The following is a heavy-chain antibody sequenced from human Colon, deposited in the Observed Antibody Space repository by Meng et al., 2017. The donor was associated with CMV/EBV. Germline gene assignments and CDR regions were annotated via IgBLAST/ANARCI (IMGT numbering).Heavy chain of an antibody. V-gene: IGHV1-18*01. J-gene: IGHJ6*02. CDR2: ISPYYGNT. CDR3: ARVAVVPLDYYTMDV. Sequence: ASVKVSCKASGYTFTRNDITWVRQAPGQGPEWMGWISPYYGNTNYAQRLQGRVTMTTDTSTSTVYMELRSLRSDDTAVYYCARVAVVPLDYYTMDVWGQGTTVTVSS. CDR1: GYTFTRND. D-gene: IGHD3-10*02.